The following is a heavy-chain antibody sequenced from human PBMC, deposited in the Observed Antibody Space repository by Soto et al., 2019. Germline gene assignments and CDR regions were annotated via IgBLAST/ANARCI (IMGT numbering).Heavy chain of an antibody. CDR1: GFTFSDYF. D-gene: IGHD5-18*01. J-gene: IGHJ2*01. CDR3: ISGGDTFDV. Sequence: EVQLVESGGGLVQPGGSLKLSCAASGFTFSDYFMDWVRQAPGKGLEWVGRIRNKANSYTTDYAASVVGRFTMSRDDSKNSLSLQMNSLNTDDAAVYYCISGGDTFDVWGRGTLVFVSS. CDR2: IRNKANSYTT. V-gene: IGHV3-72*01.